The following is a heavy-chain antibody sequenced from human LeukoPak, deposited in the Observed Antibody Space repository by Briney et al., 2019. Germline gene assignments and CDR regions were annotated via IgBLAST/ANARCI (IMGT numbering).Heavy chain of an antibody. CDR2: IIPIFGTA. J-gene: IGHJ6*02. CDR1: GGTFSSYA. D-gene: IGHD3-3*01. V-gene: IGHV1-69*13. CDR3: ARIPFQRDFWSGYCYYGMDV. Sequence: ASVKVSCKASGGTFSSYAISWVRQAPGQGLEWMGGIIPIFGTANYAQKFQGRVTITADESTSTAYMELSSLRSEDTAVYYCARIPFQRDFWSGYCYYGMDVWGQGTTVTVSS.